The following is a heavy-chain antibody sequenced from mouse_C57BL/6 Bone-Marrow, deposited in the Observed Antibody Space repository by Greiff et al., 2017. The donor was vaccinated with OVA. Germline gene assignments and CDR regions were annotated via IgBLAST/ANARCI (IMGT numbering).Heavy chain of an antibody. D-gene: IGHD2-1*01. V-gene: IGHV1-81*01. CDR1: GYTFTSYG. CDR2: IYPRSGNT. J-gene: IGHJ1*03. CDR3: AREGAYGNYVHWYFDV. Sequence: VQLQQSGAELARPGASVKLSCKASGYTFTSYGISWVKQRTGQGLEWIGEIYPRSGNTYYNEKFKGKATLTADKSSSTAYMELRSLTSEDSAVYFCAREGAYGNYVHWYFDVWGTGTTVTVSS.